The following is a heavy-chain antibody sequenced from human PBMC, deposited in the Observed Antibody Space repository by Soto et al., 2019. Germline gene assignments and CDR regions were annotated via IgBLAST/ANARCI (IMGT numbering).Heavy chain of an antibody. CDR3: ARDVITTALSRRLDP. D-gene: IGHD1-1*01. Sequence: QVQLVQSGAEVKKPGSSVKVSCKASGGTFSGYTISWVRQAPGQGLEWMGRIIPVLGRANYAQKFQGRVTTRVDKSSTTAYMGLSSLSSEDTAIYYCARDVITTALSRRLDPWGQGTLVTVSS. CDR2: IIPVLGRA. V-gene: IGHV1-69*08. J-gene: IGHJ5*02. CDR1: GGTFSGYT.